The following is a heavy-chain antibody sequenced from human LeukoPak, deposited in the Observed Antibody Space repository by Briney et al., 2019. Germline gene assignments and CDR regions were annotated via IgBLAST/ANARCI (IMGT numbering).Heavy chain of an antibody. CDR2: IYPGDSYT. V-gene: IGHV5-51*01. CDR3: ARTHSNYMIDY. CDR1: GYTFTTYW. Sequence: GESLKISCKGSGYTFTTYWIGWVRQMPGKGLEWMGIIYPGDSYTKYSPSFQGQVTISADKSISTAYLQWSSLKASDTAMYYCARTHSNYMIDYWGQGTLVTVSS. D-gene: IGHD4-11*01. J-gene: IGHJ4*02.